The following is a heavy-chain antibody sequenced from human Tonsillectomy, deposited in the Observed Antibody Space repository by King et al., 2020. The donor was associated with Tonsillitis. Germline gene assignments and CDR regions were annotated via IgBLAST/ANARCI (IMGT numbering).Heavy chain of an antibody. CDR2: ISYDGSNK. Sequence: VQLVESGGGVVQPGRSLRLSCAASGFTFSSYGMHWVRQAPGKGLEWVAVISYDGSNKYYADSVKGRFTISRDNSKNTLYLQMNSLRAEDTAAYYCAKDLGQVVVVPYGMDVWGQGTTVTVSS. CDR1: GFTFSSYG. J-gene: IGHJ6*02. D-gene: IGHD2-2*01. V-gene: IGHV3-30*18. CDR3: AKDLGQVVVVPYGMDV.